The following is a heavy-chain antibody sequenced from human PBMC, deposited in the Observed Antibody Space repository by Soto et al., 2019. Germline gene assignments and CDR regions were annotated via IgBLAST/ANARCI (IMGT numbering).Heavy chain of an antibody. D-gene: IGHD3-10*01. V-gene: IGHV3-30*18. CDR1: GFTFSSYG. J-gene: IGHJ4*02. Sequence: QVQLVESGGGVVQPGRSLRLSCAASGFTFSSYGMHWVRQAPGKGLEWVAVISYDGSNKYYADSVKGRFTISRDNSKYTLYLQMNSLRAEDTAVYYCAKDMVRRGSGFDYWGQGTLVTVSS. CDR2: ISYDGSNK. CDR3: AKDMVRRGSGFDY.